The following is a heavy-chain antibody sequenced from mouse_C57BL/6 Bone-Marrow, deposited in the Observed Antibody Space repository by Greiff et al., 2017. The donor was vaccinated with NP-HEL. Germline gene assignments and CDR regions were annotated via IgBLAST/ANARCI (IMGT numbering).Heavy chain of an antibody. Sequence: EVQLVESGAELVRPGASVKLSCTASGFNFKDDYMHWVKQRPEQGLEWIGWIDPENGDTEYASKFQGKATITADTSSTTAYLQLSSLTSEDTAVYYCTGRSTMVKRPFAYWGQGTLVTVSA. J-gene: IGHJ3*01. CDR1: GFNFKDDY. CDR2: IDPENGDT. CDR3: TGRSTMVKRPFAY. D-gene: IGHD2-1*01. V-gene: IGHV14-4*01.